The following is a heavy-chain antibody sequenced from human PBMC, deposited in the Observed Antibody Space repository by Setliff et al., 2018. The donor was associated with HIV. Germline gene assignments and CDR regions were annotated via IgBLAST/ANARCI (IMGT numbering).Heavy chain of an antibody. CDR3: ARHSDFWSEDAFDI. D-gene: IGHD3-3*01. V-gene: IGHV4-4*09. CDR2: ISTSGST. Sequence: SETLSLTCTVSGGSINNFYWSWIRQPPGKGPEWIGYISTSGSTKYNPSLKSRVTILVDPSNNQFSLRLSSVTAADTAVYYCARHSDFWSEDAFDIWAQGTVVTVSS. CDR1: GGSINNFY. J-gene: IGHJ3*02.